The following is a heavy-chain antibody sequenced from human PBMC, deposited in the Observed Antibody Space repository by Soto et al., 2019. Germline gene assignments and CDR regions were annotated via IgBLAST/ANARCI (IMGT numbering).Heavy chain of an antibody. J-gene: IGHJ2*01. Sequence: QITLKESGPTLVKPTQTLTLTCTFSGFSLSTSGVGVGWIRQPPGKALEWLALIYWDDDKRYIPSLKSRLTITKDTSKTQVVLTMTNMDPVDTATYYCAHIGDGYNFYWYFALWGRGTLVTVSS. CDR2: IYWDDDK. D-gene: IGHD1-1*01. CDR3: AHIGDGYNFYWYFAL. V-gene: IGHV2-5*02. CDR1: GFSLSTSGVG.